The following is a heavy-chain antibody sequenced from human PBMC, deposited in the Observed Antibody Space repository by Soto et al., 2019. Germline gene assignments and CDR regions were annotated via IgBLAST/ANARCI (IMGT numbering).Heavy chain of an antibody. CDR2: IHASGNT. Sequence: SETLSLTCNVSGGYISTYYWSWIRQPAGKGLEWIGRIHASGNTDYNPSLKSRVTMSVDTSKNQFSLRLTSLTAADTAVYYCARTPGWYFDVWGQGTLVTVSS. CDR1: GGYISTYY. CDR3: ARTPGWYFDV. V-gene: IGHV4-4*07. J-gene: IGHJ4*02. D-gene: IGHD6-19*01.